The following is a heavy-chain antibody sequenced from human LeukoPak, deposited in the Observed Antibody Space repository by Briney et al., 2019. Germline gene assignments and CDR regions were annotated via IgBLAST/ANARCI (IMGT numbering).Heavy chain of an antibody. D-gene: IGHD4-11*01. CDR1: GFTFTAYY. Sequence: ASVKVSCKASGFTFTAYYMHWVRQAPGQGLEWMGWINPNSGGTNYAQKFQGRVTMTRDTSISTAYMELRSLRSDDTAVYYCASPYRSSRGAFDIWGQGTMVTVSS. V-gene: IGHV1-2*02. CDR3: ASPYRSSRGAFDI. CDR2: INPNSGGT. J-gene: IGHJ3*02.